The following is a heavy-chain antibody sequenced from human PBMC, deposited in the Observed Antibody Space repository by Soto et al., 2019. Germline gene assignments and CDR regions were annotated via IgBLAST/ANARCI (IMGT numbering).Heavy chain of an antibody. V-gene: IGHV4-39*01. D-gene: IGHD2-2*01. J-gene: IGHJ5*02. CDR3: ARQGGYCSSTSCYRSWFDL. CDR1: GGSISTSSYY. Sequence: PSETLSLTCTVSGGSISTSSYYWGWIRQPPGKGLEWLGSIYYSGTTYYNPSLKSRVTISVDRSKNQFSLNLSPVTAADTALFYCARQGGYCSSTSCYRSWFDLWGQGTPVTVSS. CDR2: IYYSGTT.